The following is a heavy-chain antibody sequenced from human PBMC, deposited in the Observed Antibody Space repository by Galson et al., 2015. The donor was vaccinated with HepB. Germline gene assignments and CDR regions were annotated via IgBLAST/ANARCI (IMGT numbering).Heavy chain of an antibody. CDR1: GYTFTSYA. CDR2: INAGNGNT. Sequence: SVKVSCKASGYTFTSYAMHWVRQAPGQRLEWMGWINAGNGNTKYSQKFQGRVTITRDTSASTAYMELSSLRSEDTAVYYCARMTARSVRGVIITNYYYYGMDVWGQGTTVTVSS. CDR3: ARMTARSVRGVIITNYYYYGMDV. J-gene: IGHJ6*02. V-gene: IGHV1-3*01. D-gene: IGHD3-10*01.